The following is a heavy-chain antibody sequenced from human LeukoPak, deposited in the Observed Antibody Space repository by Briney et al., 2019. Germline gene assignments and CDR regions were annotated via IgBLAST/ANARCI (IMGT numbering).Heavy chain of an antibody. CDR3: ARGWGWNDVNFDY. CDR2: ITSSSSYI. J-gene: IGHJ4*02. CDR1: GFTFSSYN. Sequence: GGSLRLSCAASGFTFSSYNMNWVRQAPGKGLEWVSSITSSSSYIYYADSVKGRFTISRDNAKNSLYLQMDSLRVEDTAVYYCARGWGWNDVNFDYWGQGTLVTVSS. D-gene: IGHD1-1*01. V-gene: IGHV3-21*06.